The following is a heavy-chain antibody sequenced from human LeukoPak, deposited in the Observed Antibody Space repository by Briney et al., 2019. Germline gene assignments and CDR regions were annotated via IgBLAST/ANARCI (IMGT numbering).Heavy chain of an antibody. Sequence: HPGGSLRLSCAASGFTFSSYAMHWVRQAPGMGLEWVAVISYDGSNKYYADSVKGRFTISRDNSKNTLYLQMNSLRAEDTAVYYCARGSSSSHYYYGMDVWGQGTTVTVSS. CDR1: GFTFSSYA. CDR3: ARGSSSSHYYYGMDV. D-gene: IGHD6-6*01. CDR2: ISYDGSNK. J-gene: IGHJ6*02. V-gene: IGHV3-30-3*01.